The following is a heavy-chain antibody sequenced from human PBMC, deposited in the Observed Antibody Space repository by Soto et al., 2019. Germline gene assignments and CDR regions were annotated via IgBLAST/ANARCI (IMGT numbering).Heavy chain of an antibody. Sequence: PGGSLIVSSAASGCTFSSYIMNLVRQAPGKGLEWVSYISSSSSTIYYADSVKGRFTISRDNAKNSLYLQMNSLRAEDTAVYYCASYEVYGSGSPEYYFDYWGQGTVVTVSS. CDR2: ISSSSSTI. D-gene: IGHD3-10*01. CDR1: GCTFSSYI. V-gene: IGHV3-48*01. J-gene: IGHJ4*02. CDR3: ASYEVYGSGSPEYYFDY.